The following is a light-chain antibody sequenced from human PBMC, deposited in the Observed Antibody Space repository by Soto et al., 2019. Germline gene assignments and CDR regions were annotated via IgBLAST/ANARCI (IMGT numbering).Light chain of an antibody. V-gene: IGLV2-11*01. J-gene: IGLJ1*01. CDR2: DVT. CDR3: CSYAGNYSFV. Sequence: QSVLTQPRSVSGSPGQSVTIHCTGTTSDVGGYALVSWFQQYPGEAPQLLISDVTKRPSGVPDRFSGSKSGNTASLTISGLLAEDESDYYCCSYAGNYSFVFGSGTKLTVL. CDR1: TSDVGGYAL.